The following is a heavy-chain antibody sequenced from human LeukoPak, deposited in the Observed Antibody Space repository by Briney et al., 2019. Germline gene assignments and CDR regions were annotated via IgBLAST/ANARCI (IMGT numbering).Heavy chain of an antibody. Sequence: SETLSLTCTVSGGSISSYYWSCIRQPPGKGLEWIGYIYYSGSTNYNPSLKSRVTISVDTSKNQFSLKLSSVTAADTAVYYCGFDSSGSDDAFDIWGQGTMVTVSS. CDR3: GFDSSGSDDAFDI. CDR1: GGSISSYY. V-gene: IGHV4-59*01. J-gene: IGHJ3*02. D-gene: IGHD3-22*01. CDR2: IYYSGST.